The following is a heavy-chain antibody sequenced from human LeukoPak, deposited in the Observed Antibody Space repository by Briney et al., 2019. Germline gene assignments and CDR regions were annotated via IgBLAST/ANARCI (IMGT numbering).Heavy chain of an antibody. J-gene: IGHJ2*01. CDR2: ISAYNGNT. D-gene: IGHD2-15*01. Sequence: ASVKVSCKASGYTFTSYGISWVRQAPGQGLEWMGWISAYNGNTNYAQKLQGRVTMTTDTSTSTAYRELRSLRSEDTAVYYCARDRDYSRWYFGLWGRGTLVTVSS. CDR1: GYTFTSYG. CDR3: ARDRDYSRWYFGL. V-gene: IGHV1-18*01.